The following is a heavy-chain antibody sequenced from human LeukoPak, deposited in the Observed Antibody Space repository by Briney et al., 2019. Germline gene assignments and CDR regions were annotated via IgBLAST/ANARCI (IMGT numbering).Heavy chain of an antibody. CDR1: GYTFTSYY. CDR2: INPSGGST. D-gene: IGHD7-27*01. V-gene: IGHV1-46*01. CDR3: ASQELGMYYFDY. J-gene: IGHJ4*02. Sequence: ASVKVSCKASGYTFTSYYMHWVRQAPGQGLEWMGIINPSGGSTSYALKFQGRVTMTRDASTSTVYMELSSLRSEDTAVYYCASQELGMYYFDYWGQGTLVTVSS.